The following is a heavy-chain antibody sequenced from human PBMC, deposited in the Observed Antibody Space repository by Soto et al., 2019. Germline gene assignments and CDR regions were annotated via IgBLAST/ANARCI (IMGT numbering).Heavy chain of an antibody. Sequence: PSETLSLTCAVYGGSFSGYYWSWIRQPPGKGLEWIGEINHSGSTNYNPSLKSRVTISVDTSKNQFSLKLSSVTAADTAVYYCARVLLYNRNYGWFDPWGQGTLVTVSS. J-gene: IGHJ5*02. CDR2: INHSGST. V-gene: IGHV4-34*01. CDR1: GGSFSGYY. CDR3: ARVLLYNRNYGWFDP. D-gene: IGHD1-7*01.